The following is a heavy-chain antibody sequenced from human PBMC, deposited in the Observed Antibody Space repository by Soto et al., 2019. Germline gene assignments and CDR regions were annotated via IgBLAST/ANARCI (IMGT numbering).Heavy chain of an antibody. Sequence: SETLSLTCAVYGGSFSGYYWSWIRQPPGKGLEWIGEINHSGSTNYNPSLKSRVTISVDTSKNQSSLKLSSVTAADTAVYYCARSITMVRGPPGYWGQGTLVTVSS. CDR3: ARSITMVRGPPGY. CDR1: GGSFSGYY. D-gene: IGHD3-10*01. CDR2: INHSGST. J-gene: IGHJ4*02. V-gene: IGHV4-34*01.